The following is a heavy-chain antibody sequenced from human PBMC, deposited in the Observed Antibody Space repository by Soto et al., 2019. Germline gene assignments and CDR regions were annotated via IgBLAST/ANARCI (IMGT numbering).Heavy chain of an antibody. V-gene: IGHV1-69*13. CDR3: ARKGADSYCSGGSCYSWVYYYGMDV. D-gene: IGHD2-15*01. CDR2: IIPIFGTA. J-gene: IGHJ6*02. CDR1: GYTFTSYG. Sequence: SVKVSCKASGYTFTSYGISWVRQAPGQGLEWMGGIIPIFGTANYAQKFQGRVTITADESTSTAYMELSSLRSEDTAVYYCARKGADSYCSGGSCYSWVYYYGMDVWGQGTTVTVSS.